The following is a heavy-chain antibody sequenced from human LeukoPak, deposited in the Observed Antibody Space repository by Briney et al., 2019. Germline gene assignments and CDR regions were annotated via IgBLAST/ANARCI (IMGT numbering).Heavy chain of an antibody. CDR1: GYIFIAYH. Sequence: ASVKVSCKASGYIFIAYHMHWVRQAPGQGLEWMGWINPNSGGTDYAQKFQGWVTMTRDTSINTAYMEVSRLRSDDTAVYYCARGKLAASGPLDFWGQGTLVTVSS. CDR2: INPNSGGT. CDR3: ARGKLAASGPLDF. J-gene: IGHJ4*02. D-gene: IGHD6-13*01. V-gene: IGHV1-2*04.